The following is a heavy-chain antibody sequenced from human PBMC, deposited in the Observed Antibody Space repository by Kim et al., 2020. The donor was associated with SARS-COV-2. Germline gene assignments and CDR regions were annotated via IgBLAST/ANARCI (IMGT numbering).Heavy chain of an antibody. D-gene: IGHD7-27*01. CDR3: ARSINWAWDF. CDR2: GSGE. Sequence: GSGENYVGCVKGRFTISRDNAKNSLYLQMDSLRAEDTAVYFCARSINWAWDFWGQGT. V-gene: IGHV3-7*03. J-gene: IGHJ4*02.